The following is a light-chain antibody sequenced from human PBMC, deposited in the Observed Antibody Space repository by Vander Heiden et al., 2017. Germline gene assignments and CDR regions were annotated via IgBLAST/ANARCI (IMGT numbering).Light chain of an antibody. CDR1: QDIASW. V-gene: IGKV1-12*01. CDR3: QQANSFPLT. CDR2: AAS. J-gene: IGKJ4*01. Sequence: DIQMTQSPSSVSASGGERVTITCRASQDIASWLAWYQQKPGKAPNLLFYAASSLQGGVPSRFSGSGSGKDFTLTISSLQPEDFATYYCQQANSFPLTFGGGTKVEIK.